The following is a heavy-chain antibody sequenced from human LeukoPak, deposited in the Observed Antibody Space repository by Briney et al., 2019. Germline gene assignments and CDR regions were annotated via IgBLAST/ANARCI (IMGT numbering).Heavy chain of an antibody. CDR2: IGTAGDT. V-gene: IGHV3-13*01. D-gene: IGHD3-22*01. Sequence: GGSLRLSCAASGFTFSSYDMHWVRQATGKGLEWVSAIGTAGDTYYPGSVKGRFTISRENAKNSLYLQMNSLRAGDTAVYYCARGPYYDSSGYSAEWYFDLWGRGTLVTVSS. CDR3: ARGPYYDSSGYSAEWYFDL. CDR1: GFTFSSYD. J-gene: IGHJ2*01.